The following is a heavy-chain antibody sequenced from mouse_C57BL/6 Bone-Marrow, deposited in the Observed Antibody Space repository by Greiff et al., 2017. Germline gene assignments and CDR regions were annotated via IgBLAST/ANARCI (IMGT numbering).Heavy chain of an antibody. CDR2: IYPGGGYT. CDR3: ARFDYDDYNAKDY. D-gene: IGHD2-4*01. Sequence: VQLQQSGAELVRPGTSVKMSCKASGYTFTNYWIGWAKQRPGHGLEWIGDIYPGGGYTNYNEKFKGKATLTVDKSSSTAYMQFSSLTSEDTAIYYCARFDYDDYNAKDYWGQGTAATVSS. V-gene: IGHV1-63*01. J-gene: IGHJ4*01. CDR1: GYTFTNYW.